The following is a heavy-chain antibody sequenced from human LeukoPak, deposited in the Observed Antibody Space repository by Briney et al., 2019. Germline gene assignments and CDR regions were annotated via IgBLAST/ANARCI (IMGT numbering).Heavy chain of an antibody. Sequence: SETLSLTCTVSGGSISSGGYYWSWIRQHPGKGLEWIGNFYYSDTSYNPSLRSRVTISPDTSKNQFSLTLTSVTAADTAVYYCTRGGFYFEYWGQGTLVAVSS. D-gene: IGHD3-16*01. CDR1: GGSISSGGYY. CDR3: TRGGFYFEY. CDR2: FYYSDT. V-gene: IGHV4-31*03. J-gene: IGHJ4*02.